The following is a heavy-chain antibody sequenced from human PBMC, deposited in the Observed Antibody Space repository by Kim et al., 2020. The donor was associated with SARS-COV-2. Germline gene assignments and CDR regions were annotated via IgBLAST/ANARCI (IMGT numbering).Heavy chain of an antibody. D-gene: IGHD3-10*01. J-gene: IGHJ5*02. CDR3: ARAYYGSGSYYIPWFDP. V-gene: IGHV3-30*07. Sequence: VSGRFTISRNNSKNTLYLQMNSLVAEDTAVYYCARAYYGSGSYYIPWFDPWGQGTLVTVSS.